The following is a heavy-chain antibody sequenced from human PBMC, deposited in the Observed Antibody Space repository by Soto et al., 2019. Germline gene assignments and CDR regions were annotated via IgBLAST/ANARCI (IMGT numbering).Heavy chain of an antibody. J-gene: IGHJ4*02. CDR3: ARGESYCSGGSCPNDH. CDR2: IYYSGST. CDR1: GGSISSGGYY. Sequence: SETLSLTCTVSGGSISSGGYYWSWIRRHPGKGLEWIGYIYYSGSTYYNPSLKSRVTIAVDTSKNQFSLKLSSVTAADTAVYYCARGESYCSGGSCPNDHWCQGTLVTVSS. D-gene: IGHD2-15*01. V-gene: IGHV4-31*03.